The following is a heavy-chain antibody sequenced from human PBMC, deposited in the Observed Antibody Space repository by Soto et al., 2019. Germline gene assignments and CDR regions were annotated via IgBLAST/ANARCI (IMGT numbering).Heavy chain of an antibody. Sequence: ASVKVSCKASGYTFTGYAMHWVRQAPGQRLEWMGWINAGNGNTKYSQKFQGRVTITRDTSASTAYMELSSRRSEDTAVYYGARHCPDIVASTTWGSYFDYSGQGTLVTVSS. CDR3: ARHCPDIVASTTWGSYFDY. V-gene: IGHV1-3*01. CDR1: GYTFTGYA. CDR2: INAGNGNT. D-gene: IGHD5-12*01. J-gene: IGHJ4*02.